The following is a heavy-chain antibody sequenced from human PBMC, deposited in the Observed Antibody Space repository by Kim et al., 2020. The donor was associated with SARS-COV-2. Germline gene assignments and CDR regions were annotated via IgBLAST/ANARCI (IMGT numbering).Heavy chain of an antibody. J-gene: IGHJ6*02. D-gene: IGHD3-10*01. CDR3: ARDEYYYGSGSYYPSYYYGMDV. V-gene: IGHV3-21*01. CDR1: GFTFSSYS. CDR2: ISSSSSYI. Sequence: GGSLRLSCAASGFTFSSYSMNWVRQAPGKGLEWVSSISSSSSYIYYADSVKGRFTISRDNAKNSLYLQMNSLRAEDTAVYYCARDEYYYGSGSYYPSYYYGMDVWGQGTTVTGSS.